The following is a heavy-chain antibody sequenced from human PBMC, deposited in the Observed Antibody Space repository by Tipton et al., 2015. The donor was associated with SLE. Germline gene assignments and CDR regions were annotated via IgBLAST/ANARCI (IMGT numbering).Heavy chain of an antibody. D-gene: IGHD2-21*01. J-gene: IGHJ4*02. V-gene: IGHV4-59*01. Sequence: TLSLTCTVSGGSISSYYWSWIRQPPGKGLEWIGYIYYSGSTNYNPSLKSRVTISVDTSKNQFSLKLSSVTAADTAVYYCARDPRGCGSFDHWGQGTLVPGSS. CDR3: ARDPRGCGSFDH. CDR2: IYYSGST. CDR1: GGSISSYY.